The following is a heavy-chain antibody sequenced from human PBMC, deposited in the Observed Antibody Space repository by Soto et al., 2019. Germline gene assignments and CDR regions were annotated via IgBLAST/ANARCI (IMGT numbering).Heavy chain of an antibody. J-gene: IGHJ6*02. CDR2: INPNSGGT. V-gene: IGHV1-2*02. D-gene: IGHD2-2*01. CDR1: GYTFTGYY. Sequence: ASVQLSCKASGYTFTGYYMHWVRQAPGQGLEWMGWINPNSGGTNYAQKFQGRVTMTRDTSISTAYMELSRLRSDDTAVYYCARDPGYCSSTSCSYYYYYGMDVWGQGYTVIVS. CDR3: ARDPGYCSSTSCSYYYYYGMDV.